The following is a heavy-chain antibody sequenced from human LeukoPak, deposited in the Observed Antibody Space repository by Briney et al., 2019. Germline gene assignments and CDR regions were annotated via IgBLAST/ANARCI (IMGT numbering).Heavy chain of an antibody. CDR1: GYTFTNYG. J-gene: IGHJ4*02. D-gene: IGHD2-2*01. V-gene: IGHV1-18*04. Sequence: ASVKVSCKASGYTFTNYGISWVRQAPGQGLEGMGWISAYNGNTNYAQKLQGRVTMTTDTSTSTAYMELRSLRSDDTAVYYCARFSGWDIVVVPAADLFDYWGQGTLVTVSS. CDR2: ISAYNGNT. CDR3: ARFSGWDIVVVPAADLFDY.